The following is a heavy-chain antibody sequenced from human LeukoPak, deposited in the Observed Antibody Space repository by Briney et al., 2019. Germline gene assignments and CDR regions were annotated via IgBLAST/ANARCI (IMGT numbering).Heavy chain of an antibody. J-gene: IGHJ5*02. CDR3: ARYAHYGSGSLNWFDP. Sequence: ASVKVSCKASGYTFTGYYMRWVQQAPGQGLEWMGWINPNSGGTNYAQKFQGRVTMTRDTSISTAYMELSRLRSDDTAVYYCARYAHYGSGSLNWFDPWGQGTLVTVSS. V-gene: IGHV1-2*02. CDR2: INPNSGGT. D-gene: IGHD3-10*01. CDR1: GYTFTGYY.